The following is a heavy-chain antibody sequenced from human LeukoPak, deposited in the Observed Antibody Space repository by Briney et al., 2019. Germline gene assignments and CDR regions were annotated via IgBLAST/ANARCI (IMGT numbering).Heavy chain of an antibody. Sequence: PSETLSLTCAVSGYSISSGYFWTWIRQPPGKGLDYIGSIDHSGTTYYNPSLMSRVTISVDTTQNHFSLRLTSYCARERECYYMDVWGEGTTVSVSS. V-gene: IGHV4-38-2*01. CDR2: IDHSGTT. D-gene: IGHD2-21*01. J-gene: IGHJ6*04. CDR3: DV. CDR1: GYSISSGYF.